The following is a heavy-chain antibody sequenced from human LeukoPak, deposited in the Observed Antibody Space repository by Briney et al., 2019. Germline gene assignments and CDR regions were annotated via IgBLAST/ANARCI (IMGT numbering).Heavy chain of an antibody. CDR2: IYYSGST. CDR1: GGSISSSSYY. D-gene: IGHD2-2*01. Sequence: SETLSLTRTVSGGSISSSSYYWGWIRQPPGKGLEWIGSIYYSGSTYYNPSLKSRVTISVDTSKNQFSLKLSSVTAADTAVYYCARSLSYQLLNFDYWGQGTLVTVSS. CDR3: ARSLSYQLLNFDY. V-gene: IGHV4-39*01. J-gene: IGHJ4*02.